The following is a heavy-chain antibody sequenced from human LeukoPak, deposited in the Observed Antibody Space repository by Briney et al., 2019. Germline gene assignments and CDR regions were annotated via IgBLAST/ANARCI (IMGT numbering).Heavy chain of an antibody. CDR3: ARDRGGWFGELSHSFDY. J-gene: IGHJ4*02. D-gene: IGHD3-10*01. Sequence: GGSLRLSCAASGFTFSSYWMHWVRQAPGKGLVWVSRINSDGSSTSYADSVKGRFTISRDNAKNSLYLQMNSLRAEDTAVYYCARDRGGWFGELSHSFDYWGQGTLVTVSS. CDR2: INSDGSST. V-gene: IGHV3-74*01. CDR1: GFTFSSYW.